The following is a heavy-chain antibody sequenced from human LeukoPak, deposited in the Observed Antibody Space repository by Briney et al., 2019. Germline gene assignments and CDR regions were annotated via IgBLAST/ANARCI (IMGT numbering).Heavy chain of an antibody. CDR3: ARGDGGEYCSSPSCPDWFDP. CDR1: GYAFTGFY. J-gene: IGHJ5*02. V-gene: IGHV1-2*02. Sequence: GASVKVSCKASGYAFTGFYIHWVRQAPGQGLEWMGWINPNSGDTKYAQKFQGRVTMTRDTSISIASMEMRRLRSDDTAVYYCARGDGGEYCSSPSCPDWFDPWGQGTLVTVSS. D-gene: IGHD2-2*01. CDR2: INPNSGDT.